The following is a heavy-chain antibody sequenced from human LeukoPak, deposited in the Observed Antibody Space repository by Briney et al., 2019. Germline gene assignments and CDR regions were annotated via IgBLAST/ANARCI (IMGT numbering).Heavy chain of an antibody. CDR2: ISKSDDRT. CDR3: AKDPFTFDGDYGDT. D-gene: IGHD4-17*01. J-gene: IGHJ4*02. Sequence: GGSLRLSCVASGFTLSDYGMTWVRQRPGKGLEWVSSISKSDDRTYYADSVKGRFTTSRDNSKSTVYLQMSSLRAEDTAVYYCAKDPFTFDGDYGDTWGQGTLVTVSS. V-gene: IGHV3-23*01. CDR1: GFTLSDYG.